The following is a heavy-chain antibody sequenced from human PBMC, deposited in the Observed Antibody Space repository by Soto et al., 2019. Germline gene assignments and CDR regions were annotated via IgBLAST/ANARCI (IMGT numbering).Heavy chain of an antibody. CDR2: IYSGGST. CDR1: GFTVSSNY. CDR3: ARDLWQWLPRDYYYGMDV. J-gene: IGHJ6*02. D-gene: IGHD6-19*01. V-gene: IGHV3-66*01. Sequence: EVQLVESGGGLVQPGGSLRLSCAASGFTVSSNYMSWVRQAPGKGLEWVSVIYSGGSTYYADSVKGRFTISRDNSKNTLYLQMNSLRAEDTAVYYCARDLWQWLPRDYYYGMDVWGQGTTVTVSS.